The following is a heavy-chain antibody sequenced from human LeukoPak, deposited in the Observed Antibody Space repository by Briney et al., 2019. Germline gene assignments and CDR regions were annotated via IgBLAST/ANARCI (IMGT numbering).Heavy chain of an antibody. J-gene: IGHJ4*02. Sequence: ASVKVSCKASGYTFTGYYMHWVRQAPGQGLEWMGGIIPIFGTANYAQKFQGRVTITADESTSTAYMELSSLRSEDTAVYYCARRVQQLVRDWGQGTLVTVSS. V-gene: IGHV1-69*13. CDR3: ARRVQQLVRD. CDR2: IIPIFGTA. CDR1: GYTFTGYY. D-gene: IGHD6-13*01.